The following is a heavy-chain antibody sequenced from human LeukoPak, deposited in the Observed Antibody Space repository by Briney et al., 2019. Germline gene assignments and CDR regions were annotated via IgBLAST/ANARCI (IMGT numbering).Heavy chain of an antibody. Sequence: GGSLRLSCAASGFTFSSYAMHWVRQAPGKGLEWVAVISYDGSNKYYADYVKGRFTISRDNSKNTLYLQMNSLRAEDTAVYYCARDDTRILGWFGDYKGFDYWGQGTLVTVSS. J-gene: IGHJ4*02. CDR1: GFTFSSYA. CDR2: ISYDGSNK. CDR3: ARDDTRILGWFGDYKGFDY. D-gene: IGHD3-10*01. V-gene: IGHV3-30-3*01.